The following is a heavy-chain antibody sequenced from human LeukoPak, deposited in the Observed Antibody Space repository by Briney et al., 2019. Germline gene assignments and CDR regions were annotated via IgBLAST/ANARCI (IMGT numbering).Heavy chain of an antibody. Sequence: AGGSLRLSCTASGFTFGDYAMSWVRQAPGKGLEWVGFIRSKAYGGTTEYAASVKGRFTISGDDSKSIAYLQMNSLKTEATAVYYCTRLDVAVAGTHASDIWGQGTMVTVSS. V-gene: IGHV3-49*04. CDR2: IRSKAYGGTT. CDR1: GFTFGDYA. D-gene: IGHD6-19*01. CDR3: TRLDVAVAGTHASDI. J-gene: IGHJ3*02.